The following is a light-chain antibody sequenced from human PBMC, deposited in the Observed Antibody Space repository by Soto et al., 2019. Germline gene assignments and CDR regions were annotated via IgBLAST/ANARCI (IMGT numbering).Light chain of an antibody. CDR2: KVS. CDR1: KRLVYSDGNTY. Sequence: DGVMTQSPLSLHVTFGQPASLSCGASKRLVYSDGNTYLNWFXQRQGQSPRXLIYKVSNRDSGVPDRFRGSGSGTDLTMTISRVQAEDVGVYYCMQGTHWPPTFGQGTKVDIK. J-gene: IGKJ1*01. CDR3: MQGTHWPPT. V-gene: IGKV2-30*01.